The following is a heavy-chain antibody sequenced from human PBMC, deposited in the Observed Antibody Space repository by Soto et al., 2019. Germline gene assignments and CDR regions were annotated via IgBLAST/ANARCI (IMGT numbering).Heavy chain of an antibody. J-gene: IGHJ4*02. CDR1: GGSIYTYS. D-gene: IGHD1-26*01. CDR2: IYSSGSA. Sequence: PSETLSLTCTVSGGSIYTYSWTWIRQPAGKGLEWIGHIYSSGSANYNPSLKSRVSMSVDTSKNQFSLKLNSVTAADTAVYYCATIVGANDYWGQGTVVTVSS. CDR3: ATIVGANDY. V-gene: IGHV4-4*07.